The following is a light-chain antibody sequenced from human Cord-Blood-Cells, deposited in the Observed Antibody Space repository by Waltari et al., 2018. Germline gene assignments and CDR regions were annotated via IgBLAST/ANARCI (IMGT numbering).Light chain of an antibody. CDR1: SSDVGGYNH. J-gene: IGLJ3*02. CDR2: DVS. CDR3: SSYTSSSTLV. Sequence: QSALTQPASVSGSPGQSITISCTGTSSDVGGYNHVSWYQQHPGKDPKLMIYDVSTRPSGVSNRFSGSKSGNTASLTISGLQAEDEADYYCSSYTSSSTLVFGGGTKLTVL. V-gene: IGLV2-14*01.